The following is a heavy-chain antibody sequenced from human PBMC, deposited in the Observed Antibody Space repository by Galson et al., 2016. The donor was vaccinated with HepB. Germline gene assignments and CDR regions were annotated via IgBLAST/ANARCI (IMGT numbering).Heavy chain of an antibody. CDR1: GDSVSSNSAT. CDR3: ARDYYDDRGYLHDAFDI. Sequence: CAISGDSVSSNSATWHWIRQSPSRGLEWLGRTYSRSKWYNEYAESVKGRITINPDTSKNQFSLQLNSVTPEDTAVYYCARDYYDDRGYLHDAFDIWGQGTMVIVSS. D-gene: IGHD3-16*01. J-gene: IGHJ3*02. V-gene: IGHV6-1*01. CDR2: TYSRSKWYN.